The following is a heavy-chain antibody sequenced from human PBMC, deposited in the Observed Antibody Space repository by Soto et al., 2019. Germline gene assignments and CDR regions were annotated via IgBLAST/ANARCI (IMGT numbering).Heavy chain of an antibody. CDR3: ARMFRDHWFDP. J-gene: IGHJ5*02. Sequence: GGSLRLSCAAPGFTFSSYGMHWVRQAPGKGLEWVAVIWYDGSNKYYADSVKGRFTISRDNSKNTLYLQMNSLRAEDTAVYYCARMFRDHWFDPWGQGTLVTVSS. V-gene: IGHV3-33*01. CDR1: GFTFSSYG. CDR2: IWYDGSNK. D-gene: IGHD3-10*02.